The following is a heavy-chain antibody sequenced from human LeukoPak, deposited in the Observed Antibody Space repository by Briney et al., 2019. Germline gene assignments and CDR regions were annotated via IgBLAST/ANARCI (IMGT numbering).Heavy chain of an antibody. Sequence: KAGGSLRLSCAASGFTFSNAWMSWVRQAPGKGLEWVGRFRSKTDGGTIGYAAPVKGRFTISRDDSRNTLYLQMNSLKTEDTAVYYCTTVIMGAPKDDYWGQGTLVTVSS. J-gene: IGHJ4*02. D-gene: IGHD1-26*01. V-gene: IGHV3-15*05. CDR3: TTVIMGAPKDDY. CDR2: FRSKTDGGTI. CDR1: GFTFSNAW.